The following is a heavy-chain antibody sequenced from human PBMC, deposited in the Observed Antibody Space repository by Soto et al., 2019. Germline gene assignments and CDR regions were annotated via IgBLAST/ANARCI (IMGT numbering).Heavy chain of an antibody. CDR3: ARGLEMAPFAFDI. Sequence: QVQLVQSGAEVKKPGSSVKVSCKASGGTFSSYTISWVRQAPGQGLEWMGRIIPILGIANYAQKFQGRVTXTXDXXTSTAYMELSSLRSDDTALYYCARGLEMAPFAFDIWGQGTMVTVSS. J-gene: IGHJ3*02. D-gene: IGHD5-12*01. V-gene: IGHV1-69*02. CDR1: GGTFSSYT. CDR2: IIPILGIA.